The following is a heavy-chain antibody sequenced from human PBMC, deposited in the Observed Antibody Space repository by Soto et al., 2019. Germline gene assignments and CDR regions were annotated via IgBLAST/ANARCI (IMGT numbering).Heavy chain of an antibody. D-gene: IGHD2-15*01. Sequence: EVQLLESGGGLVQPGGSLRLSCAASGFTFSSYAMSWVRQAPGKGLEWVSAISGSGGSTYYADSVKGRFTISRDNSKNTLYLQMNSLIAEDTAVYYCAKGGVYCSGGSCPFDYWGQGTLVTVSS. CDR3: AKGGVYCSGGSCPFDY. CDR1: GFTFSSYA. V-gene: IGHV3-23*01. J-gene: IGHJ4*02. CDR2: ISGSGGST.